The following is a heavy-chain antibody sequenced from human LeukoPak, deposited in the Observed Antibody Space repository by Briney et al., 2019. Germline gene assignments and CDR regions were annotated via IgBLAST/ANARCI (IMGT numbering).Heavy chain of an antibody. CDR3: ARDDCSSTSCYRYYYYYMDV. J-gene: IGHJ6*03. CDR1: GFTFSSYW. CDR2: INTDGSST. V-gene: IGHV3-74*01. Sequence: GGSLRLSCAASGFTFSSYWMHWVRQAPGKGLVWVSRINTDGSSTSYADSVKGRFTISRDNAKNTLYLQMNSLRAEDTAVYYCARDDCSSTSCYRYYYYYMDVWGKGTTVTVSS. D-gene: IGHD2-2*01.